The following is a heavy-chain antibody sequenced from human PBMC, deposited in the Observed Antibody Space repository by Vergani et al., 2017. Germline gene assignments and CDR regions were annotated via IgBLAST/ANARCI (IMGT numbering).Heavy chain of an antibody. CDR3: ARESCSSTSCYYRSFDY. D-gene: IGHD2-2*01. V-gene: IGHV4-4*02. J-gene: IGHJ4*02. Sequence: QVQLQESGPGLVKPSGTLSLTCAVSGGSISSSNWWSWVRQPPGKGLEWIGEIYHSGSTNYNPSLKNRVTISVDKAKNQFSLKLSSVTAADTAVYYCARESCSSTSCYYRSFDYWGQGTLVTVSS. CDR2: IYHSGST. CDR1: GGSISSSNW.